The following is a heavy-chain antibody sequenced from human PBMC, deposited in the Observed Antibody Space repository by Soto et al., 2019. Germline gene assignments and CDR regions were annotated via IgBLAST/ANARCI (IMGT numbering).Heavy chain of an antibody. CDR2: ISYDGSNK. V-gene: IGHV3-30*18. D-gene: IGHD4-4*01. J-gene: IGHJ4*02. CDR3: AKGYRRFDY. CDR1: GGSFSGYY. Sequence: QVQLQQWGAGLLKPSETLSLTCAVYGGSFSGYYWSWIRQPPGKGLEWVAVISYDGSNKYYADSVKGRFTISRDNSKNTLYLQMNSLRAEDTAVYYCAKGYRRFDYWGQGTLVTVSS.